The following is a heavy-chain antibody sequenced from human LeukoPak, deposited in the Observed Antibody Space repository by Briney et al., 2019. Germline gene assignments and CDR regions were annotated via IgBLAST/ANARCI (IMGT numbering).Heavy chain of an antibody. J-gene: IGHJ4*02. D-gene: IGHD3-10*01. CDR3: ARVITMVRGVIIGSGYFDY. CDR2: ISAYNGNT. V-gene: IGHV1-18*01. CDR1: GYTFTSYG. Sequence: ASVKVSCKASGYTFTSYGISWVRQAPGQGLEWMGWISAYNGNTNYAQKLQGRVTMTTDTSTSTAYMELRSLRSDDTAVYYCARVITMVRGVIIGSGYFDYWGQGTLVTVSS.